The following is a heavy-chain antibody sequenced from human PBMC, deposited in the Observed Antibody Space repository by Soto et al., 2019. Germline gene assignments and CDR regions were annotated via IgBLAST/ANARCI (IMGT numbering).Heavy chain of an antibody. Sequence: WGSLRLSCAASGFTFSSYSMNWVRQAPGKGLEWVSSISSSSSYIYYADSVKGRFTISRDNAKNSLYLQMNSLRAEDTAVYYCASAYDYVWRSYLHRPYDYWGQGTLVTVSS. V-gene: IGHV3-21*01. CDR1: GFTFSSYS. CDR3: ASAYDYVWRSYLHRPYDY. J-gene: IGHJ4*02. CDR2: ISSSSSYI. D-gene: IGHD3-16*02.